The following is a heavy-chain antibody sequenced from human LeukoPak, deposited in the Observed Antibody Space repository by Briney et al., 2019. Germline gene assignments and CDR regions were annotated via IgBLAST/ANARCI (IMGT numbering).Heavy chain of an antibody. CDR2: ISSSSGYT. D-gene: IGHD6-19*01. CDR3: ARAASSSGWYYFDY. V-gene: IGHV3-11*06. CDR1: GFTFSDYY. J-gene: IGHJ4*02. Sequence: GGSLRPSCAASGFTFSDYYMSWIRQAPGKGLEWVSYISSSSGYTNYADSVKGRFSISRDNAKNSLYLQMNSLRAEDTAVFYCARAASSSGWYYFDYWGQGTLVTVSS.